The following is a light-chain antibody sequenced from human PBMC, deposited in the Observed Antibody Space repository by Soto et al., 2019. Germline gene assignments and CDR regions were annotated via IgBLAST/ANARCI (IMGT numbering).Light chain of an antibody. CDR3: ASWDDSLNGL. CDR1: SSNIGSNT. J-gene: IGLJ2*01. CDR2: NNN. V-gene: IGLV1-44*01. Sequence: QSVLTQPPSASGTPGQRVTISCSGSSSNIGSNTVNWYQQLPGTAPKLLIYNNNQRPSGVPDRFSGSKSGTSASLAISGLLSDDEADYYCASWDDSLNGLFGGGTKLTVL.